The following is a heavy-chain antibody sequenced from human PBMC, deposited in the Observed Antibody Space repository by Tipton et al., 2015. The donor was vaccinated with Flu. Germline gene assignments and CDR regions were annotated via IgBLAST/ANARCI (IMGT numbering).Heavy chain of an antibody. CDR1: GGSISSGGYY. D-gene: IGHD4-11*01. V-gene: IGHV4-61*02. J-gene: IGHJ5*02. CDR3: ARRDYSHYVSDPKNWFHP. CDR2: IYTSGST. Sequence: TLSLTCTVSGGSISSGGYYWSWIRQPAGKGLEWIERIYTSGSTDYNPSLKSRVTVSLDTSKNQFSLKLSSVASADAAVYYCARRDYSHYVSDPKNWFHPWGRGTLVTVSS.